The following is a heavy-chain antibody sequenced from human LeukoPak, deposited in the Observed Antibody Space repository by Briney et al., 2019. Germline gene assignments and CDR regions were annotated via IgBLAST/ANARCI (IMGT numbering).Heavy chain of an antibody. CDR2: ISSSGST. V-gene: IGHV4-61*02. Sequence: SETLSLTCTVSGGSISSNSYYWSWIRQPAGKGLEWIGRISSSGSTNYNPSLKSRVTISVDTSKNQFSLKLSSVTAADTAVYYCARGGRDGYNFWGQGTLVTVSS. D-gene: IGHD5-24*01. CDR3: ARGGRDGYNF. J-gene: IGHJ4*02. CDR1: GGSISSNSYY.